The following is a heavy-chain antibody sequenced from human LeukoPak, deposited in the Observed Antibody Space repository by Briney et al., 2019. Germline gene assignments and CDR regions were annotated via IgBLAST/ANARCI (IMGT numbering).Heavy chain of an antibody. Sequence: GGSLRLSCAASGFTFSSYGMHWVRQAPGKELEWVAVISYDGRNKYYTESVKGRFTVSRDDPKNTLYLQMNSLRAEDTAVYFCARDFSGAIDYWGQGTQVTVSS. CDR2: ISYDGRNK. D-gene: IGHD3-10*01. CDR3: ARDFSGAIDY. J-gene: IGHJ4*02. CDR1: GFTFSSYG. V-gene: IGHV3-30*03.